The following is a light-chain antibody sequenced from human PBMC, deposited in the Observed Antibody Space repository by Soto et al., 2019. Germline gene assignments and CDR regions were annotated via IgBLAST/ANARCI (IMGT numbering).Light chain of an antibody. J-gene: IGKJ4*01. CDR2: AAS. Sequence: DIQMTQSPSSLSASVGDRVTITCRASQSISRYLNWYQQIPGKAPKLLIYAASTLQSGVPSRFSGSGSGTDFTLTISSLQPEDCAADYCQQSYDIPLTFGEGTKVEIK. V-gene: IGKV1-39*01. CDR1: QSISRY. CDR3: QQSYDIPLT.